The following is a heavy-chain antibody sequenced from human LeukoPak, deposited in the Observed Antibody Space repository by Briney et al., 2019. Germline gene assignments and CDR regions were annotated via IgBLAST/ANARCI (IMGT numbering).Heavy chain of an antibody. CDR1: GFTFSSYS. D-gene: IGHD6-13*01. Sequence: GGSLRLSCAASGFTFSSYSMNWVRQAPGKGLEWVSSISSSSSYIYYADSVKGRFTISRDNAKDSLYLQMNSLRAEDTAVYYCARSFLSIAAAATDYWGQGTLVTVSS. V-gene: IGHV3-21*01. J-gene: IGHJ4*02. CDR2: ISSSSSYI. CDR3: ARSFLSIAAAATDY.